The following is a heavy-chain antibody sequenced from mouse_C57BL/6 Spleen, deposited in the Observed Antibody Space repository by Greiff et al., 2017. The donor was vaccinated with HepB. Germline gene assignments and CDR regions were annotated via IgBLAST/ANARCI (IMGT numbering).Heavy chain of an antibody. CDR3: TRYGNHYAMDY. J-gene: IGHJ4*01. V-gene: IGHV1-15*01. Sequence: QVHVKQSGAELVRPGASVTLSCKASGYTFTDYEMHWVKQTPVHGLEWIGAIDPETGGTAYNQKFKGKAILTADKSSSTAYMELRSLTSEDSAVYYCTRYGNHYAMDYWGQGTSVTVSS. CDR1: GYTFTDYE. D-gene: IGHD2-1*01. CDR2: IDPETGGT.